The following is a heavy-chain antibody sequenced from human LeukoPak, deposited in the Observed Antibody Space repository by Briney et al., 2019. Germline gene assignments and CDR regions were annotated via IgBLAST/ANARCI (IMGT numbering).Heavy chain of an antibody. CDR3: GRHIYPWKYADGFDI. CDR2: IKQDGSET. Sequence: PGGSLRLSCAASGFTFSNYWMSWVRQAPGKGLEWVANIKQDGSETYYVDSVKGRLIISRDNSKNTMYLQVNSLRAEDTAVYYCGRHIYPWKYADGFDIWGQGTMVTVSS. J-gene: IGHJ3*02. D-gene: IGHD1-7*01. CDR1: GFTFSNYW. V-gene: IGHV3-7*01.